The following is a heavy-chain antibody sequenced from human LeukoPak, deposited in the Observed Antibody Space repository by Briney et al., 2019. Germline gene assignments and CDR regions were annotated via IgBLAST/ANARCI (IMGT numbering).Heavy chain of an antibody. CDR2: IRYDGSNK. CDR3: AKDMGCSSTSCYTGSFDY. J-gene: IGHJ4*02. CDR1: GFTCSSYG. Sequence: GGSLRLSCAASGFTCSSYGMHWVRQAPGKGLEWVAFIRYDGSNKYYADSVKGRFTISRDNSKNTLYLQMNSLRAEDTAVYYCAKDMGCSSTSCYTGSFDYWGQGTLVTVSS. V-gene: IGHV3-30*02. D-gene: IGHD2-2*02.